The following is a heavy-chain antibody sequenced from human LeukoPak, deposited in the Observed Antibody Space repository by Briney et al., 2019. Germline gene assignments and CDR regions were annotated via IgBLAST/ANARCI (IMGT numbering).Heavy chain of an antibody. J-gene: IGHJ4*02. Sequence: GGSLRLSCAASGFTFGTYTMSWVRQAPGTGLEWVSTIIGTAQTLYAASVKGRFTISRDNSKNTLYLQMNSLRAEDTAMYFCAKDPRPDSRYDFDYWGQGTLVTVSS. CDR3: AKDPRPDSRYDFDY. CDR2: IIGTAQT. D-gene: IGHD5-12*01. V-gene: IGHV3-23*01. CDR1: GFTFGTYT.